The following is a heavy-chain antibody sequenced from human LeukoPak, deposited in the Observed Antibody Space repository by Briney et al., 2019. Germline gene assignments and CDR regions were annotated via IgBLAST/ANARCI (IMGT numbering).Heavy chain of an antibody. J-gene: IGHJ6*03. CDR2: ISGSGGTS. CDR3: ARTYSYGHPWYYYYYMDV. D-gene: IGHD5-18*01. V-gene: IGHV3-23*01. CDR1: GLTFNRYG. Sequence: PGGSLRLSCGASGLTFNRYGMSWVRHAPRKGLEWGSAISGSGGTSYYADSVKDRFTISRDNAKTSLYMQMNSLRAEDTAVYYCARTYSYGHPWYYYYYMDVWGKGTTVTVSS.